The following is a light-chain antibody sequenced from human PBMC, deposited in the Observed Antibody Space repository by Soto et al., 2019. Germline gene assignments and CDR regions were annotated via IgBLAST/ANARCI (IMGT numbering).Light chain of an antibody. CDR2: GAS. CDR1: QSVSSSY. V-gene: IGKV3-20*01. Sequence: VLTHAPGTLSLSPGERATLSCRASQSVSSSYLAWYQQKPGQAPRPLIYGASSRAIGIPDRFSGSGSGTDFTLTISRLEPEDFAVYYCQQYGSSPWTFGQGTKVDIK. CDR3: QQYGSSPWT. J-gene: IGKJ1*01.